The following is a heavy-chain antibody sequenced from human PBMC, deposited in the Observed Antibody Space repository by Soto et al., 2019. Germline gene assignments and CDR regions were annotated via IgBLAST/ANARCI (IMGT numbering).Heavy chain of an antibody. D-gene: IGHD2-21*01. CDR3: GRLRVIGGRKGGGYYGMDV. Sequence: EVQLVQSGAEVKKTGESLRISCKASGHSFTDYWISWVRQMPGKGLEWMARIDPRDSYTDYSPSFQGHVTISADKSLNAAFRKLTSPNASDSAIYSCGRLRVIGGRKGGGYYGMDVWGQGTTVTVSS. CDR2: IDPRDSYT. CDR1: GHSFTDYW. J-gene: IGHJ6*02. V-gene: IGHV5-10-1*01.